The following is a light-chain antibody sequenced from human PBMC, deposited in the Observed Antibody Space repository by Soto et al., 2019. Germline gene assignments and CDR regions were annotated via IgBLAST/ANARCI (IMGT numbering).Light chain of an antibody. CDR1: LSISIY. Sequence: DIQMTQSPSSLSASVGDRVTITCRSNLSISIYLNWYQQKPGKAPNLLIYAASNLKSGVPSRFSGSGSGTDFTLAISSLQPEDFATYYCQQSYSTPLSFGGGTMVEIK. J-gene: IGKJ4*01. V-gene: IGKV1-39*01. CDR3: QQSYSTPLS. CDR2: AAS.